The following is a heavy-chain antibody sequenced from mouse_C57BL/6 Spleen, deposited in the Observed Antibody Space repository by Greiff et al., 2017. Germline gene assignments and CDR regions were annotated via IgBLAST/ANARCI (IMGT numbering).Heavy chain of an antibody. D-gene: IGHD1-1*01. J-gene: IGHJ2*01. CDR2: IDPETGGT. V-gene: IGHV1-15*01. Sequence: VQLVESGAELVRPGASVTLSCKASGYTFTDYEMHWVKQTPVHGLEWIGAIDPETGGTAYNQKFKGKAILTADKSSSTAYMELRSLTSEDSAVYYCTTGLTGGFDYWGQGTTLTVSS. CDR3: TTGLTGGFDY. CDR1: GYTFTDYE.